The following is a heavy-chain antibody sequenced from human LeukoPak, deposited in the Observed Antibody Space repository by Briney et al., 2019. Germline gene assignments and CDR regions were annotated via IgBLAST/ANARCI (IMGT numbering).Heavy chain of an antibody. D-gene: IGHD2/OR15-2a*01. CDR1: GFTFSSYG. CDR3: AREGPRGNSRFDY. Sequence: PGGSLRLSCAASGFTFSSYGMHWVRQAPGKGLEWVALIWYDGSNKYYADSVKGRLTISRDNSKNTLYLQMNGLRAEDTAVYYCAREGPRGNSRFDYWGQGTLVTVSS. V-gene: IGHV3-33*01. CDR2: IWYDGSNK. J-gene: IGHJ4*02.